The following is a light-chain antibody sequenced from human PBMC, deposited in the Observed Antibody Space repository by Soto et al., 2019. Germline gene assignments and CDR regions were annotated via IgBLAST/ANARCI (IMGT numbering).Light chain of an antibody. J-gene: IGKJ4*01. CDR3: QQRRNWPIT. CDR2: DAS. Sequence: EIVLTQSPATLSLSPGERATLSCRASLNINNFLSWYQQRPGQVPKLLIYDASNRATGVPARFIGSGSGTDFTLTISNLEPQDFAVYYCQQRRNWPITCGGGTKVEIK. CDR1: LNINNF. V-gene: IGKV3-11*01.